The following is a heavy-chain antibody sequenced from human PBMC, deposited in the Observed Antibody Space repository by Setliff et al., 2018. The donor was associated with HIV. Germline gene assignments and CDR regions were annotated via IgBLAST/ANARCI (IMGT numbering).Heavy chain of an antibody. V-gene: IGHV3-48*03. CDR3: AAVPWGHSSLIIDH. D-gene: IGHD3-16*01. CDR1: GLIFSSYE. Sequence: GGSLRLSCAASGLIFSSYEMNWVRQAPGKGLEWISFIGGHGSIIHYADSVKGRFTISRDNAKNSVYLQMHSLRVEDSAVYYCAAVPWGHSSLIIDHWGQGTPVTVSS. CDR2: IGGHGSII. J-gene: IGHJ4*02.